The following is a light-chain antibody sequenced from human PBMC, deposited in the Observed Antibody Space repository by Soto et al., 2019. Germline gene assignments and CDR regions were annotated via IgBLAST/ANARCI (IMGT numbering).Light chain of an antibody. Sequence: DIQMTQSPSSLSASVGDRVTITCRASQGISNYLAWYQQKPGKVPKLLIYAASTLQSGVPSRFSRSGSGTDFTLTISSLQPEDVATYYCQKYNSALTFGGGTKVEIK. CDR3: QKYNSALT. V-gene: IGKV1-27*01. CDR2: AAS. J-gene: IGKJ4*01. CDR1: QGISNY.